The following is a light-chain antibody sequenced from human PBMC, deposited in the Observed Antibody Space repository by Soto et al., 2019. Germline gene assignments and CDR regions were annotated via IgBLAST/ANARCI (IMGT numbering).Light chain of an antibody. Sequence: DIQMNQSPSSLSASVGDRVTITCRASQSISSYLNWYQQKPGKAPKLLIYAASSLQSGVPSRFSGSGSGTDFTLTISSLQPEDFATYYCQQSYSTPITCGQGTRLEIK. CDR2: AAS. J-gene: IGKJ5*01. CDR1: QSISSY. V-gene: IGKV1-39*01. CDR3: QQSYSTPIT.